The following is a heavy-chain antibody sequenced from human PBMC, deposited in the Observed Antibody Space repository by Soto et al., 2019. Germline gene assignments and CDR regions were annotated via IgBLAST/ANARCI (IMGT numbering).Heavy chain of an antibody. CDR1: GGSVSSGSYY. J-gene: IGHJ3*02. Sequence: SETLSLTCTVSGGSVSSGSYYWSWIRQPPGKGLEWIGYIYYSGSTNYNPSLKSRVTISVDTSKNQFSLKLSSVTAADTAVYYCARVVYCSSNSCHPDDAFDIWGQGTMVTVSS. CDR2: IYYSGST. V-gene: IGHV4-61*01. D-gene: IGHD2-2*01. CDR3: ARVVYCSSNSCHPDDAFDI.